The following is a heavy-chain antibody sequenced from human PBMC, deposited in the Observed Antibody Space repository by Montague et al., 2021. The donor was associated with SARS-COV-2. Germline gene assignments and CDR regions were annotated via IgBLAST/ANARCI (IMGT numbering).Heavy chain of an antibody. Sequence: SETLSLTCSVSGGSIRSSGYYWGWIRQPPGKGLEWIGTVYYSGSTNYNPSLKSRVTMPVDTSKNQFSLKLRSVTAADTAVYYCARLAFVELWLNFGWFVRWGQGTLVTVSS. J-gene: IGHJ5*02. CDR3: ARLAFVELWLNFGWFVR. D-gene: IGHD3-16*02. CDR2: VYYSGST. V-gene: IGHV4-39*01. CDR1: GGSIRSSGYY.